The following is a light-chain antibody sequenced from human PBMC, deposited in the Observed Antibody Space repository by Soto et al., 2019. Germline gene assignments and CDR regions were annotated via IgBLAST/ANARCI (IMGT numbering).Light chain of an antibody. CDR1: QGISSY. CDR3: QQYYSYPRT. Sequence: AIRMTKSPSSFSASTGDRVTITCQASQGISSYLAWYQQKPGNAPTPLIYAASTLQSGVPSRFSGSGSGTEFTLTISCLQSEDFATYYCQQYYSYPRTFGQGTRWIS. CDR2: AAS. V-gene: IGKV1-8*01. J-gene: IGKJ1*01.